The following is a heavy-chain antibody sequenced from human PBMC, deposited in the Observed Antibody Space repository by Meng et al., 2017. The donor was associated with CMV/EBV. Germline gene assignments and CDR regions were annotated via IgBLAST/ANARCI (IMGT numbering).Heavy chain of an antibody. D-gene: IGHD3-3*01. V-gene: IGHV4-39*01. CDR2: IYYSRST. CDR1: GGSISSSSYY. J-gene: IGHJ4*02. Sequence: GSLRLSCTVSGGSISSSSYYWGWIRQPPGKGLEWIGSIYYSRSTYYNPSLKSRVTISVDTSKNQFSLKLSSVTAADTAVYYCARRVKLGVSFDYWGQGTLVTVSS. CDR3: ARRVKLGVSFDY.